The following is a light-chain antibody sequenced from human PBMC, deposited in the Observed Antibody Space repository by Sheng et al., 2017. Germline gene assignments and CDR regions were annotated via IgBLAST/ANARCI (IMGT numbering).Light chain of an antibody. J-gene: IGKJ1*01. V-gene: IGKV1-5*03. CDR2: KAS. CDR3: QHYYSWPRT. Sequence: DIQMTQSPSTLSASGGDRVTITCRASQSISIWLAWYQQKPGKAPNLLIYKASTLESGVPSRFSGSGSGTEFTLTISSLQPEDFASYYCQHYYSWPRTFGQGTKVEIK. CDR1: QSISIW.